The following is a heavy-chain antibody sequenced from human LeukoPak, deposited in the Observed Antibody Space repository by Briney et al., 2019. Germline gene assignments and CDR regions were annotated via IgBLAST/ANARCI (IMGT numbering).Heavy chain of an antibody. Sequence: ASVTVSCKASGGTFSSYAISWVRQAPGQGLEWMGGIIPMSGTANHAQKFQGRVTITADESTAYMDLSSLRSEDTAVYYCARTESIIRGVTGYYYMDVWGKGTTVTVSS. CDR1: GGTFSSYA. CDR3: ARTESIIRGVTGYYYMDV. V-gene: IGHV1-69*01. D-gene: IGHD3-10*01. J-gene: IGHJ6*03. CDR2: IIPMSGTA.